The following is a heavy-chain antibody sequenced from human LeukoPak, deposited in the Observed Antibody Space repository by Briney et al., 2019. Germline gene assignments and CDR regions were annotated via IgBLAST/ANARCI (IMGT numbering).Heavy chain of an antibody. CDR3: ARERAVAGIGFDY. CDR2: IIPILGIA. D-gene: IGHD6-19*01. J-gene: IGHJ4*02. V-gene: IGHV1-69*04. CDR1: GGTFSSYA. Sequence: GSSVKVSCKASGGTFSSYAISWVRQAPGQGLEWIGRIIPILGIANYAQKFQGRVTITADKSTSTAYMELSSLRSEDTAVYYCARERAVAGIGFDYWGQGTLVTVSS.